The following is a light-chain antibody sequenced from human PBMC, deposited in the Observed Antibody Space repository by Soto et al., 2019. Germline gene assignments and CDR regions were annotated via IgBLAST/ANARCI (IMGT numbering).Light chain of an antibody. CDR1: SSNIGNNY. Sequence: QSVLTQPPSVSAAPGQKVTISCSGSSSNIGNNYVSWYQQLPGTAPKLHIYDNNKRPSGIPDRFSGSKSGTSATLGITGLQTGDEADYYCGTWDSSLSACVFGTGTKVTVL. CDR3: GTWDSSLSACV. V-gene: IGLV1-51*01. CDR2: DNN. J-gene: IGLJ1*01.